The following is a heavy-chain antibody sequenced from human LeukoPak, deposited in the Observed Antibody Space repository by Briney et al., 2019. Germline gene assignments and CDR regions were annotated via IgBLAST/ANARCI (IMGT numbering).Heavy chain of an antibody. CDR1: GYTFTNYF. D-gene: IGHD6-19*01. Sequence: GASEKVSCKASGYTFTNYFMHWVRQAPGQGLEWMGIINPSANSTIYAQKFQGRVTMTSDTSTTTVSMELSSLTSEDTAVYYCARDRNLIAVAGTEAFDIWGQGTMVIVSS. J-gene: IGHJ3*02. V-gene: IGHV1-46*01. CDR2: INPSANST. CDR3: ARDRNLIAVAGTEAFDI.